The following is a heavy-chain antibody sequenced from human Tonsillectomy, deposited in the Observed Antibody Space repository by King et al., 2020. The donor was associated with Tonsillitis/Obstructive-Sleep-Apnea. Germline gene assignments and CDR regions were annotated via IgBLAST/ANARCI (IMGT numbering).Heavy chain of an antibody. D-gene: IGHD2-21*01. CDR3: ARGVAYCGGDCYPRGLFDY. V-gene: IGHV1-69*01. J-gene: IGHJ4*02. CDR1: GGTFSSYA. Sequence: QLVQSGAEVKKPGSSVKVSCKASGGTFSSYAISWVRQAPGQGLEWMGGIIPIVGTANYAQKFQGRVTITADESTSTAYMELSSLRSEDTAVYYCARGVAYCGGDCYPRGLFDYWGQGTLVTVSS. CDR2: IIPIVGTA.